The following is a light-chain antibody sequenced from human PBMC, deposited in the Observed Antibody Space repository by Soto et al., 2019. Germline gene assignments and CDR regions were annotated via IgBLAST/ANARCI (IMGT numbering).Light chain of an antibody. Sequence: EIVLTQSPGTLSLSPGERATLSCRASRSVGAYLAWYQQSPGLAPRLLIYAASSRATGIPDRFSGSGSGTDFTLTISRLEPEDSAVYYCQQYVSIPLTFGGGT. J-gene: IGKJ4*01. CDR2: AAS. CDR3: QQYVSIPLT. V-gene: IGKV3-20*01. CDR1: RSVGAY.